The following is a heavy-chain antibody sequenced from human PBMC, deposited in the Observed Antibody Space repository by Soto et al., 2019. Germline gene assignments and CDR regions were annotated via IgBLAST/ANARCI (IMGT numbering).Heavy chain of an antibody. J-gene: IGHJ6*02. CDR3: ASYWSGYYARGYYYYGMDV. Sequence: EVQLVESGGGLVQPGGSLRLSCAASGFTFSSYEVNWVRQAPGKGLEWVSYISSSGSTIYYADSVKGRFTISRDNAKNSLYLRMNSLRAEDTAVYYCASYWSGYYARGYYYYGMDVWGQGTTVTVSS. V-gene: IGHV3-48*03. CDR1: GFTFSSYE. CDR2: ISSSGSTI. D-gene: IGHD3-3*01.